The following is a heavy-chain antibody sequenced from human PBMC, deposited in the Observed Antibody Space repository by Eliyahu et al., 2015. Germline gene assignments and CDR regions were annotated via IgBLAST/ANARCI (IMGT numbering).Heavy chain of an antibody. D-gene: IGHD6-6*01. CDR1: GGSFSGYY. J-gene: IGHJ5*02. CDR3: ARGGVAAREYNWFDP. Sequence: QVQLQQWGAGLLKPSETLSLTCAVYGGSFSGYYWSWIRQPPGKGLEWIGEINHSGSTNYNPSLKSRVTISVDTSKNQFSLKLSSVTAADTAVYYCARGGVAAREYNWFDPWGQGTLVTVSS. V-gene: IGHV4-34*01. CDR2: INHSGST.